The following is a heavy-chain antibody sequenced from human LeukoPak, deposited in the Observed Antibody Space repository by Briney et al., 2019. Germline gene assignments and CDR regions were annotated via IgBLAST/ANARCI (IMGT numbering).Heavy chain of an antibody. CDR3: ARPKDGSGSYFDY. D-gene: IGHD3-10*01. CDR2: VSGGSRYI. J-gene: IGHJ4*02. Sequence: GGSLRLSCAASGFTFSTYSMNWVRQAPGKGLEWVSVVSGGSRYIFYADSVKGRFTISRDNAQNSLYLQMNSLRADDTAVYYCARPKDGSGSYFDYWGQGTLVTVSS. V-gene: IGHV3-21*01. CDR1: GFTFSTYS.